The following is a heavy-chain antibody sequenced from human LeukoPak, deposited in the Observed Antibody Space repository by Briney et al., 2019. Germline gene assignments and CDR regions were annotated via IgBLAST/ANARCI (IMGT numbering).Heavy chain of an antibody. CDR1: GYTFTGYY. Sequence: ASVKVSCKASGYTFTGYYMHWVRQAPGQGLEWMGIINPSGGSTSYAQKFQGRVTITADKSTSTAYMELSSLRSEDTAVYYCARDGSTIFGVVPGDYWGQGTLVTVSS. J-gene: IGHJ4*02. D-gene: IGHD3-3*01. V-gene: IGHV1-46*01. CDR3: ARDGSTIFGVVPGDY. CDR2: INPSGGST.